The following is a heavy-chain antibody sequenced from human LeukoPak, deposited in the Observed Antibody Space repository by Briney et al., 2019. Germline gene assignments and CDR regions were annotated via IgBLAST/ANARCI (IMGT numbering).Heavy chain of an antibody. Sequence: ASVKVSCKASGYTFTNFDINWVRQATGQGLEWMGWMNPKTGNTGSAQNLQGRVTITGNTSISTAYMELSSLRSEDTAVYYCARAPVRYGDYVGAFDIWGQGTMVTVSS. V-gene: IGHV1-8*01. D-gene: IGHD4-17*01. CDR3: ARAPVRYGDYVGAFDI. J-gene: IGHJ3*02. CDR2: MNPKTGNT. CDR1: GYTFTNFD.